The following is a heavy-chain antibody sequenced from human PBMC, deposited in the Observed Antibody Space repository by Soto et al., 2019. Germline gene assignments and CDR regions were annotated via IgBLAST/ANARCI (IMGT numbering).Heavy chain of an antibody. CDR3: ARTSAAGKYYYGMDV. Sequence: GESLKICCKGSGYSFTSYWISWVRQMPGKGLEWMGRIDPSDSYTNYSPSFQGHVTISADKSISTAYLQWSSLKASDTAMYYCARTSAAGKYYYGMDVWGQGTTVTVSS. J-gene: IGHJ6*02. D-gene: IGHD6-13*01. CDR1: GYSFTSYW. CDR2: IDPSDSYT. V-gene: IGHV5-10-1*01.